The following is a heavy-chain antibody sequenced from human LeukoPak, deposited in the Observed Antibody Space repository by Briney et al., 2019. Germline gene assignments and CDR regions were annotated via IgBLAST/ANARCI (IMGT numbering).Heavy chain of an antibody. CDR1: GGSISSGSYY. V-gene: IGHV4-61*09. J-gene: IGHJ6*03. CDR3: AREGSHDTLTYYYYYMDV. D-gene: IGHD3-22*01. Sequence: SETLSLTCTVSGGSISSGSYYWSWLRHRAGKGLEGNGHFYTSGSTNYNPSLKSRVTISVDTSKNQFSLKLSSVTAADTAVYYCAREGSHDTLTYYYYYMDVWGKGTTVTISS. CDR2: FYTSGST.